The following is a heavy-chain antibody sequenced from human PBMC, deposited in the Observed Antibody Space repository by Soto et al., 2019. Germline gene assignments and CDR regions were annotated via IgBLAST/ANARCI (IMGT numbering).Heavy chain of an antibody. J-gene: IGHJ6*02. D-gene: IGHD2-2*01. CDR2: ISAYNGNT. CDR3: ARDLADIVVVPAAMSYYYGMDV. CDR1: GYTFTSYG. V-gene: IGHV1-18*01. Sequence: QVQLVQSGAEVKKPGASVKVSCKASGYTFTSYGISWVRQAPGQGLEWMGWISAYNGNTNYAQKSQGRVTMTTDTSTSTAYMELRSLRSDDTAVYYCARDLADIVVVPAAMSYYYGMDVWGQGTTVTVSS.